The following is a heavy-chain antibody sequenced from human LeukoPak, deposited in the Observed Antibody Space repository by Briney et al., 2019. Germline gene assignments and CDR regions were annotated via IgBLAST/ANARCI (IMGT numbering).Heavy chain of an antibody. CDR2: INPNSGGT. CDR1: GYTFTGYY. Sequence: ASVKVSCKASGYTFTGYYMHWVRQAPGQGLEWMGWINPNSGGTNYAQKFQSWVTMTRDTSISTAYMELSRLRSDDTAVYYCARGEDTAMVRNYYGMDVWGKGTTVTVSS. J-gene: IGHJ6*04. CDR3: ARGEDTAMVRNYYGMDV. D-gene: IGHD5-18*01. V-gene: IGHV1-2*04.